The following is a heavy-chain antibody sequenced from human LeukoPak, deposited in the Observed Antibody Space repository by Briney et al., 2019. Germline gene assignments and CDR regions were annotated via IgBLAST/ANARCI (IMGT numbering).Heavy chain of an antibody. Sequence: GGSLTLSCAASGFTFSSYAMHWVRQAPGKGLEWVAVISYDGSNKYYADSVKGRFTISRDNSKNTLYLQMNSLRAEDTAVYYCARELIVDYYGMDVWGQGTTVTVSS. D-gene: IGHD3-22*01. CDR3: ARELIVDYYGMDV. V-gene: IGHV3-30*04. CDR1: GFTFSSYA. CDR2: ISYDGSNK. J-gene: IGHJ6*02.